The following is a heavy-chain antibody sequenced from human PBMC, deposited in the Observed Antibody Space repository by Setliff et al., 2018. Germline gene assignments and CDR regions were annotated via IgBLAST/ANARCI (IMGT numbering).Heavy chain of an antibody. CDR2: IYYSGSTS. Sequence: SETLSLTCTVSDDSISSRRYYWGWFRQPAGKELEWIGYIYYSGSTSYYNPSLKSRVTISVDTSKNQFSLNLTSVTAADTAVYYCARMSGFLYMDVWGKGTTVTVSS. V-gene: IGHV4-61*05. D-gene: IGHD3-3*01. CDR3: ARMSGFLYMDV. CDR1: DDSISSRRYY. J-gene: IGHJ6*03.